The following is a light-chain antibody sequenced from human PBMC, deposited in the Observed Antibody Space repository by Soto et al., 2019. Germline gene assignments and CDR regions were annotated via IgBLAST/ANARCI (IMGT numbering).Light chain of an antibody. CDR2: AAS. J-gene: IGKJ3*01. Sequence: RVMTYSPNTLSLSHVERDALSCRAGQPVEYNYVAWYQQKPGQTPRLLIYAASYRATGIPDRFSGSGSGTEFTLSISRLDPADFAVYYRQQYAALPCAFGPGTKVDI. CDR1: QPVEYNY. V-gene: IGKV3-20*01. CDR3: QQYAALPCA.